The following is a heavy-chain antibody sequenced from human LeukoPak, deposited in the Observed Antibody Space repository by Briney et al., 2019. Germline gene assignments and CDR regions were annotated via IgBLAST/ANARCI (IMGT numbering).Heavy chain of an antibody. CDR1: GFTVSSNY. CDR2: IYSGGST. V-gene: IGHV3-53*01. D-gene: IGHD6-19*01. CDR3: VREIIKGTGWYYFEY. Sequence: GGSLRLSCAASGFTVSSNYMSWVRQAPGKGLEWVSVIYSGGSTYYAGSVKGRFTISRDNSKNTLYLQMNSLRAEDTAVYYCVREIIKGTGWYYFEYWGQGTLVTVSS. J-gene: IGHJ4*02.